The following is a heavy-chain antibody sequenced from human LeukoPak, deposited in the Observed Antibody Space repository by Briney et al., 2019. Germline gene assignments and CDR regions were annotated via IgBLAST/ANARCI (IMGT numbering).Heavy chain of an antibody. CDR1: GFTFDDYA. CDR2: ISWNSGSI. V-gene: IGHV3-9*01. CDR3: AKSTGYYDSSGIFDY. J-gene: IGHJ4*02. D-gene: IGHD3-22*01. Sequence: GRSLRLSCAASGFTFDDYAMHWVRQAPGKGLEWVSGISWNSGSIGYADSVKGRFTISRDNAKNSLYLQMNSLRAEDTALYYCAKSTGYYDSSGIFDYWGQGTLVTVSS.